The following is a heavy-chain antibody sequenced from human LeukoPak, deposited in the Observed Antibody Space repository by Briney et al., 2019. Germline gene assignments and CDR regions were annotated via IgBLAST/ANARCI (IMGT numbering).Heavy chain of an antibody. J-gene: IGHJ4*02. CDR3: ARVHEGSSGSIDY. D-gene: IGHD3-22*01. V-gene: IGHV3-48*02. CDR1: GFTFSSYA. Sequence: GGSLRLSCAASGFTFSSYAMSWVRQAPGKGLEWVSYISSSGSTIYYADSVKGRFTISRDNAKNSLYLQMNSLRDEDTAVYYCARVHEGSSGSIDYWGQGTLVTVSS. CDR2: ISSSGSTI.